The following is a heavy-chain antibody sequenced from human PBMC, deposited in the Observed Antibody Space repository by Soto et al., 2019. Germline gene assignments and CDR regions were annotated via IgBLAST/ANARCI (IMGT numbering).Heavy chain of an antibody. V-gene: IGHV4-4*02. J-gene: IGHJ5*02. CDR3: ARMMLIAAANWLDP. Sequence: SETLSLTFAVSGGSISSSNWWRWVRQPPGKGLEWIGEIYHSGITNYNPSLKSRVTISVDKSKNQFSLKLSSVTAVDTAVSSFARMMLIAAANWLDPWGQENLVTVSS. CDR2: IYHSGIT. CDR1: GGSISSSNW. D-gene: IGHD6-13*01.